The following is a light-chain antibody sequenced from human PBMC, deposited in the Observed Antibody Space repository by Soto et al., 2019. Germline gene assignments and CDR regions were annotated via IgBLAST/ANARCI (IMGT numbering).Light chain of an antibody. Sequence: DIQMTQSPSTLSASVGDRVTITCRASQSISSWLAWYQQKPGQAPKLLIYQASTVESGVPSRFSGSGSGTEVTLTISSLQPDDFATYYCQQYNRWSWTFGRGTKVESK. V-gene: IGKV1-5*03. CDR2: QAS. J-gene: IGKJ1*01. CDR1: QSISSW. CDR3: QQYNRWSWT.